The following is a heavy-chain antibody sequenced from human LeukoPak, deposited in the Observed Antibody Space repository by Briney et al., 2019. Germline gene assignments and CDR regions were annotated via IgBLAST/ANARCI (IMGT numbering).Heavy chain of an antibody. J-gene: IGHJ2*01. D-gene: IGHD1-26*01. V-gene: IGHV3-64*01. CDR1: GMIFSNYA. CDR2: ISSDGGST. Sequence: GGSLRLSCAASGMIFSNYAMHWVRQGPGKGLECISTISSDGGSTYYANSVKGRFTISRDNSKNTLYLQMGSLRAEDMAVYYCARGRQGAKTGYFDLWGRGTRVTVSS. CDR3: ARGRQGAKTGYFDL.